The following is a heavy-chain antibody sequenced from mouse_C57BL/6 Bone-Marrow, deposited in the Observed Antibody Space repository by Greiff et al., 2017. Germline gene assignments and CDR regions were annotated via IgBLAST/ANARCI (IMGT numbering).Heavy chain of an antibody. CDR3: TRSPRDV. Sequence: VQLQQSGPELVKPGASVKISCKASGYAFSSSWMNWVKQRPGKGLEWIGRIYPGDGDTNYNGKFKGKATLTADKSSSTAYMQRSSLTSEDSAVYFCTRSPRDVWGTGTTVTVSS. CDR1: GYAFSSSW. J-gene: IGHJ1*03. CDR2: IYPGDGDT. V-gene: IGHV1-82*01.